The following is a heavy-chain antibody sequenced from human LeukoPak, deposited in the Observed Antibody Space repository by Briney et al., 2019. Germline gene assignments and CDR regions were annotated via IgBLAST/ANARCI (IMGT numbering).Heavy chain of an antibody. D-gene: IGHD2-2*01. CDR1: GGSISSYY. V-gene: IGHV4-59*12. J-gene: IGHJ4*02. CDR2: IYYSGST. CDR3: ARVQRYCSSTSCSGGCDY. Sequence: SETLSLTCTVSGGSISSYYWSWIRQPPGKGLEWIGYIYYSGSTNYNPSLKSRVTISVDTSKNQFSLKLSSVTAADTAVYYCARVQRYCSSTSCSGGCDYWGQGTLVTVSS.